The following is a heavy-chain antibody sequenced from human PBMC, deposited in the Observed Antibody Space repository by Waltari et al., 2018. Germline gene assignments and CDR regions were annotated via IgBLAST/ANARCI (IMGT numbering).Heavy chain of an antibody. CDR3: ARDSVDTAMTPFDP. V-gene: IGHV1-69*08. D-gene: IGHD5-18*01. J-gene: IGHJ5*02. CDR2: IIPILGIA. Sequence: QVQLVQSGAEVKKPGSSVKVSCKASGGTFSSNTISWVRQAPGQGLEWMGRIIPILGIANYAQKFQGRVTITADKSTSTAYMELSSLRSEDTAVYYCARDSVDTAMTPFDPWGQGTLVTVSS. CDR1: GGTFSSNT.